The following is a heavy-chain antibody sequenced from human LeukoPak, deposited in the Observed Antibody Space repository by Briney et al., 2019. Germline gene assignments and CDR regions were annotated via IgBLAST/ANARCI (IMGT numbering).Heavy chain of an antibody. D-gene: IGHD3-10*01. CDR2: ISAYNGNT. CDR3: ARDRELGAPAVWDY. J-gene: IGHJ4*02. Sequence: PRASVKVSCKASGYTFTSYGISWVRQAPGQGLEWMGWISAYNGNTNYAQKLQGRVTMTTDTSTSTAYMELRSLRSDDTAVYYCARDRELGAPAVWDYWGQGTLVTVSS. V-gene: IGHV1-18*04. CDR1: GYTFTSYG.